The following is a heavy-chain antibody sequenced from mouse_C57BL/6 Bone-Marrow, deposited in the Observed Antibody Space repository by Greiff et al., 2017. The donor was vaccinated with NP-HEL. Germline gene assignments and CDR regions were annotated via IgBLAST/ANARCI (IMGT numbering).Heavy chain of an antibody. CDR3: ARITTAF. J-gene: IGHJ1*03. CDR1: GYTFTSYW. Sequence: QVQLQQPGAELVKPGASVKLSCKASGYTFTSYWMQWVKQRPGQGLEWIGEIDPSDSYTNYNQKFKGKATLTVDTSSSTAYMQLSSLTSEDSAVYYCARITTAFWGTGTTVTVSS. D-gene: IGHD1-2*01. CDR2: IDPSDSYT. V-gene: IGHV1-50*01.